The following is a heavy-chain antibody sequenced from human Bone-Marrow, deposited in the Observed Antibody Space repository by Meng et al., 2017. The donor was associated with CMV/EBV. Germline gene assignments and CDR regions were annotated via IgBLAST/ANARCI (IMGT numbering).Heavy chain of an antibody. CDR1: GYTFTSYY. Sequence: ASVKVSCKASGYTFTSYYMHWVRQAPGQGLEWMGIINPSGGSTSYAQKFQGRVTMTRDTSTSTVYMELSSLRSEDTAVYYCARENGSTDWNYGTHFDYWGQGTLVTVSS. CDR2: INPSGGST. CDR3: ARENGSTDWNYGTHFDY. V-gene: IGHV1-46*01. J-gene: IGHJ4*02. D-gene: IGHD1-7*01.